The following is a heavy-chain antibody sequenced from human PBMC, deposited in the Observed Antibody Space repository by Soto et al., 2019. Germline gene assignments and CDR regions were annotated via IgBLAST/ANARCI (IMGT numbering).Heavy chain of an antibody. Sequence: GGSLRLSCSASGFTFSRFVMSWVRQAPGKGLEWVADITDSGYTSKEADSVKGRFTISRDNSNSALYVQMNSLTGEDTAVYYCARTRSAWSDFHYYSLDVWGQGTTVTVSS. CDR3: ARTRSAWSDFHYYSLDV. CDR1: GFTFSRFV. CDR2: ITDSGYTS. V-gene: IGHV3-23*01. D-gene: IGHD1-26*01. J-gene: IGHJ6*02.